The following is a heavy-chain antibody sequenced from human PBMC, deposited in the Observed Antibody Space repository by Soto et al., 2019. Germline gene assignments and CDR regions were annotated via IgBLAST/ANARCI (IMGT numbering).Heavy chain of an antibody. D-gene: IGHD6-13*01. J-gene: IGHJ4*02. CDR3: ARPHEAAGSSFDY. CDR2: ISYDGSNK. Sequence: PGGSLRLSCAASGFTFSSYAMHWVRQAPGKGLEWVAVISYDGSNKYYADSVKGRFTISRDNPKNTLYLQMNSLRAEDTAVYYCARPHEAAGSSFDYWGQGTLVTVSS. V-gene: IGHV3-30-3*01. CDR1: GFTFSSYA.